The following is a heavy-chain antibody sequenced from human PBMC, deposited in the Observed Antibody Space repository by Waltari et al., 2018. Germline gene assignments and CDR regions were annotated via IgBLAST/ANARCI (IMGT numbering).Heavy chain of an antibody. Sequence: QVQLVQSGPEMKKPGSSVKVSCKFSRGTFSNYAISWVRQAPGQGLEWMGGILPIFGDADYAQKFQGRLTITADESTSTAYLNLSSVTSDDTAVYYCARVGATVFDHWGQGTQVTVSS. D-gene: IGHD3-16*01. V-gene: IGHV1-69*01. CDR1: RGTFSNYA. CDR3: ARVGATVFDH. CDR2: ILPIFGDA. J-gene: IGHJ4*02.